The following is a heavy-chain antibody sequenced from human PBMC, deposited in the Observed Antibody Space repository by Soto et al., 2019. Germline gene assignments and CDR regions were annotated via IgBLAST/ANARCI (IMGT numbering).Heavy chain of an antibody. CDR1: GGSISSGGYY. CDR3: ARDVGITGGWFDP. D-gene: IGHD3-3*01. J-gene: IGHJ5*02. CDR2: IYYSGST. V-gene: IGHV4-31*03. Sequence: SETLSLTCTVSGGSISSGGYYWSWIRQHPGKGLEWIGYIYYSGSTYYNPSLKSRVTISVDTSKNQFSLKLSSVTAADTAVYYCARDVGITGGWFDPWGQGTLVTVSS.